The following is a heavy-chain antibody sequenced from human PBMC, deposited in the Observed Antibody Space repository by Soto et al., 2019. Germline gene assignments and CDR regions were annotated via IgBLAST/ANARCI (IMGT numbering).Heavy chain of an antibody. J-gene: IGHJ6*02. CDR2: IIPIFGTA. V-gene: IGHV1-69*13. CDR1: GGTFSSYA. Sequence: SVKVSCKASGGTFSSYAISWVRQAPGQGLERMGGIIPIFGTANYAQKFRGRVTITADESTSTAYRELSSLRCEDTAVYYCARDDDVVVVAATPYYYYAMDVWGQGTTVTASS. CDR3: ARDDDVVVVAATPYYYYAMDV. D-gene: IGHD2-15*01.